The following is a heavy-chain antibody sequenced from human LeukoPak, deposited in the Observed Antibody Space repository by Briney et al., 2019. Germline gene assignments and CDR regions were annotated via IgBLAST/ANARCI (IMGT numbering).Heavy chain of an antibody. CDR1: GFTFSNYG. V-gene: IGHV3-30*03. CDR2: ISYDGSNK. CDR3: ARAKRLRLLLLLDY. D-gene: IGHD4-17*01. J-gene: IGHJ4*02. Sequence: PGGSLRLSCAASGFTFSNYGMHWVRQAPGKGLEWVAVISYDGSNKFYADSVKGRFTISRDNSENTLFLQMNSLGPEDTAVYYCARAKRLRLLLLLDYWGQGTLVTVSS.